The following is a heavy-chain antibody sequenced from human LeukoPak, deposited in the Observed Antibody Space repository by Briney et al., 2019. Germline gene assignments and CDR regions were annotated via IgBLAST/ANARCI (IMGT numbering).Heavy chain of an antibody. CDR2: IIPIFGTA. J-gene: IGHJ3*02. Sequence: ASVKVSCTASGGTFSSYAISWVRQAPGQGLEWMGGIIPIFGTANYAQKFQGRVTITADESTSTAYMELSSLRSEDTAVYYCARGNVDTAMAKSMGAFDIWGQGTMVTVSS. CDR3: ARGNVDTAMAKSMGAFDI. D-gene: IGHD5-18*01. CDR1: GGTFSSYA. V-gene: IGHV1-69*01.